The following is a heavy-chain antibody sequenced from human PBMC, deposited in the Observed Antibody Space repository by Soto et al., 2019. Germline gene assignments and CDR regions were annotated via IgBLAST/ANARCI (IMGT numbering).Heavy chain of an antibody. CDR1: GFTFNNYA. CDR2: ISGGGDTT. J-gene: IGHJ4*02. CDR3: VKGRGGSGSLTPRVDF. D-gene: IGHD3-10*01. V-gene: IGHV3-23*01. Sequence: EVQLLESGGGLVQPGGSLRLSCAASGFTFNNYAMTWVRQAPGKGLEWVSAISGGGDTTSYADSVKGRFTVSRDGSKNTLYLQMRSLRAEDTALYYCVKGRGGSGSLTPRVDFWGQGTLVTVSS.